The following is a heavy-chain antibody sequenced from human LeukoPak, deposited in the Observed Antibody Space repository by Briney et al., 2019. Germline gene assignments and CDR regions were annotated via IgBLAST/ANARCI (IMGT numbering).Heavy chain of an antibody. CDR1: GFTFSNYW. Sequence: SGGSLRLSCAASGFTFSNYWMSWVRQAPGKGLEWVANIKQDGSEKYYVDSVKGRFTISRDNAKNSLYLQMNSLRAEDTAVYYCARDLFGGQSDYWGQGTLVTVSS. CDR2: IKQDGSEK. D-gene: IGHD3-16*01. CDR3: ARDLFGGQSDY. J-gene: IGHJ4*02. V-gene: IGHV3-7*04.